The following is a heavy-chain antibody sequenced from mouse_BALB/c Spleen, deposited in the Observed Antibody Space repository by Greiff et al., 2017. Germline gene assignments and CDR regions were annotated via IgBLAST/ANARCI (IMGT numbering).Heavy chain of an antibody. J-gene: IGHJ4*01. CDR2: INPYNDGT. CDR3: ARGALLRLRGAMDY. CDR1: GYTFTSYV. V-gene: IGHV1-14*01. Sequence: LKESGPELVKPGASVKMSCKASGYTFTSYVMHWVKQKPGQGLEWIGYINPYNDGTKYNEKFKGKATLTSDKSSSTAYMELSSLTSEDSAVYYCARGALLRLRGAMDYWGQGTSVTVSS. D-gene: IGHD1-2*01.